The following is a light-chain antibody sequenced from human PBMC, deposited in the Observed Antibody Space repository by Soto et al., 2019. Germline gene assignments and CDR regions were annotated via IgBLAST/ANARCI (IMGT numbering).Light chain of an antibody. CDR2: TSF. J-gene: IGKJ1*01. CDR1: QSPHTR. CDR3: QQAFSAEWT. V-gene: IGKV1-39*01. Sequence: IQLPQSPSTLSASVGSRVTLTCRASQSPHTRLPWYQQNPGEAPNLLIHTSFTLYRGAPSRFSGTGSGTDFTLTISSLQPEEFATYFCQQAFSAEWTFGQGTKVDIK.